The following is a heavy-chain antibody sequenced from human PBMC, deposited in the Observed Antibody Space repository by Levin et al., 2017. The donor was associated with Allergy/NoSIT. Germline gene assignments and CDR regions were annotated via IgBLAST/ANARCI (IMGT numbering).Heavy chain of an antibody. J-gene: IGHJ4*02. CDR2: IYYSGST. CDR1: GGSISSGGYY. CDR3: ARVGGYSYGPHYYFDY. V-gene: IGHV4-31*03. Sequence: PSETLSLTCTVSGGSISSGGYYWSWIRQHPGKGLEWIGYIYYSGSTYYNPSLKSRVTISVDTSKNQFSLKLSSVTAADTAVYYCARVGGYSYGPHYYFDYWGQGTLVTVSS. D-gene: IGHD5-18*01.